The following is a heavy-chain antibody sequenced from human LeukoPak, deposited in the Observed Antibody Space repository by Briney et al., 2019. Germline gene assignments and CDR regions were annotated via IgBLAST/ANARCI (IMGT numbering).Heavy chain of an antibody. V-gene: IGHV3-30*02. CDR1: GFTFSSYG. J-gene: IGHJ4*02. Sequence: GGSLRLSCAASGFTFSSYGMHWVRQAPGKGLEWVAFIRYDGSNKYYADSAKGRFTISRDNSKNTLYLQMNSLRAEDTAVYYCAKDLTYYYDSSGFGYWGQGTLVTVSS. D-gene: IGHD3-22*01. CDR2: IRYDGSNK. CDR3: AKDLTYYYDSSGFGY.